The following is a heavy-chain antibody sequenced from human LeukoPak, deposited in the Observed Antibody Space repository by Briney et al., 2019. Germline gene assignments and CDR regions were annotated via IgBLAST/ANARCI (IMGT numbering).Heavy chain of an antibody. Sequence: GASVKVSCKASGYTFTGYYMHWVRQAPGQGLEWMGWINPNRGGTNYAQKFQGRVTMTRDTSISTAYMELSRLRSDDTAVYYCARVGIAVAGGFDYWGQGTLVTVSS. J-gene: IGHJ4*02. CDR3: ARVGIAVAGGFDY. CDR1: GYTFTGYY. V-gene: IGHV1-2*02. CDR2: INPNRGGT. D-gene: IGHD6-19*01.